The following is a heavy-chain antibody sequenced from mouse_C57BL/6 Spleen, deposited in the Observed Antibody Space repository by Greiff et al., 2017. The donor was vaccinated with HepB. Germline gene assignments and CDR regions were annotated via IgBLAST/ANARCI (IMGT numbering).Heavy chain of an antibody. V-gene: IGHV1-76*01. J-gene: IGHJ2*01. CDR2: IYPGSGNT. D-gene: IGHD4-1*01. Sequence: VQLQESGAELVRPGASVKLSCKASGYTFTDYYINWVKQRPGQGLEWIARIYPGSGNTYYNEKFKGKATLTAEKSSSTAYMQLSILTSEDSAVYFCARSTGYFDYWGQGTTLTVSS. CDR1: GYTFTDYY. CDR3: ARSTGYFDY.